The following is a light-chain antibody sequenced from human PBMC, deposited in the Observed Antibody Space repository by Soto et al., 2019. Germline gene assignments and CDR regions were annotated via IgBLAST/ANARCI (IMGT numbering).Light chain of an antibody. CDR1: QRVNNY. CDR2: DAS. V-gene: IGKV3-11*01. CDR3: QQRANWL. J-gene: IGKJ2*01. Sequence: EIVLTQDPATLSLSPGERATLSCRASQRVNNYLAWYQQKPGQAPRLLIYDASNTATGIPARFSGSGSGTNFTLTISSLEPEYFAVYYCQQRANWLFGQGTKLEIK.